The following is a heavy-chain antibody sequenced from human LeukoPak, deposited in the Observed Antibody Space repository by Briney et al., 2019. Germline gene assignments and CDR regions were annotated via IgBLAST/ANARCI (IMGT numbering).Heavy chain of an antibody. CDR3: AIDGSGWILRY. CDR1: GFTFSSYA. Sequence: GGSLRLSCAASGFTFSSYAMSWVRQAPGKGLEWVSAISGGGGSTYYADSVKGRFTISRDNSKNTLYLQMNSLRAEDTAVYYCAIDGSGWILRYWGQGTLVTVSS. D-gene: IGHD6-19*01. CDR2: ISGGGGST. V-gene: IGHV3-23*01. J-gene: IGHJ4*02.